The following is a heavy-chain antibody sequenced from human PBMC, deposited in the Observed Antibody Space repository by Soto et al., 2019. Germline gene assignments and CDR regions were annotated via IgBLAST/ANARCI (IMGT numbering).Heavy chain of an antibody. V-gene: IGHV1-3*01. CDR1: GYTFSTYT. CDR2: INAGSGNT. CDR3: ARDTETLGPRANDALDI. Sequence: QAQLVQSGAEMKKPGASVKVSCKAAGYTFSTYTMNWVRQAPGQSLEWLGWINAGSGNTKYSQNFQGRVSITRDTSASTVYRELTGMKSEDKAMYYCARDTETLGPRANDALDIWGQGTMVTVSS. D-gene: IGHD3-3*02. J-gene: IGHJ3*02.